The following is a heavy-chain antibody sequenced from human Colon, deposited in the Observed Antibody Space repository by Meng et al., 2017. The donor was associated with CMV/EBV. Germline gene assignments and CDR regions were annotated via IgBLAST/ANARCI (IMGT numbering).Heavy chain of an antibody. V-gene: IGHV4-59*01. D-gene: IGHD2-2*01. Sequence: SETLSLTCTVSGGSISSYYWSWIRQPPGKGLEWIGYIYYSGSTNYNPSLKSRVTISVDTSKNQFSLKLSSVTAADTAVYYCARDVMLPAPFFDPWGQGTLVTVSS. CDR3: ARDVMLPAPFFDP. J-gene: IGHJ5*02. CDR1: GGSISSYY. CDR2: IYYSGST.